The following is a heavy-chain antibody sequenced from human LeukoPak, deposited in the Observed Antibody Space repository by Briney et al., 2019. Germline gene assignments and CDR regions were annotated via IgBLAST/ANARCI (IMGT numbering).Heavy chain of an antibody. CDR1: GFTFDDYG. Sequence: PGGSLRLSCAASGFTFDDYGMSWVRQAPGKGLEWVSGINWNGGSTVYADSVKGRFTTSRDNTKNSLYLQMNSLRAEDTALYYCARDQKGGGPSDYWGQGTLVTVSS. CDR3: ARDQKGGGPSDY. J-gene: IGHJ4*02. CDR2: INWNGGST. V-gene: IGHV3-20*04. D-gene: IGHD3-16*01.